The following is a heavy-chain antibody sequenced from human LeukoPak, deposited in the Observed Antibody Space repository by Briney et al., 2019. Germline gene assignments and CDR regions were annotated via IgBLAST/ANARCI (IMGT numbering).Heavy chain of an antibody. Sequence: PGGSLRLSCAASGFTFDDYAMHWVRQAPGKGLEWVSLISGDGGSTYYADSVKGRFTISRDNSKNSLYLQMNSLRTEDTALYYWTRHMGRYRRSTSCYHVHPVASWGQGTPVTVSS. CDR1: GFTFDDYA. J-gene: IGHJ4*02. D-gene: IGHD2-2*01. V-gene: IGHV3-43*02. CDR3: TRHMGRYRRSTSCYHVHPVAS. CDR2: ISGDGGST.